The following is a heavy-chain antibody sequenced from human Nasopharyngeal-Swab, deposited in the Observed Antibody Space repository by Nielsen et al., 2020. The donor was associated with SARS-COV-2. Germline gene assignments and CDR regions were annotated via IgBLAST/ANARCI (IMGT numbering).Heavy chain of an antibody. J-gene: IGHJ5*02. D-gene: IGHD5-18*01. Sequence: VRQMPGKGLGGMGRIDPSDTYTNYSTSFQGHVTISADKDISTAYLQWSSLKTTDTAMYYCARSDTAMGLGHWGQGTLVTVSS. V-gene: IGHV5-10-1*01. CDR3: ARSDTAMGLGH. CDR2: IDPSDTYT.